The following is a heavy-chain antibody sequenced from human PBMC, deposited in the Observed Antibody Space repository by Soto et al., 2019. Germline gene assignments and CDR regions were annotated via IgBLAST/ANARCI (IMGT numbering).Heavy chain of an antibody. V-gene: IGHV3-23*01. CDR2: ISDGGDLI. CDR1: GFPFSNHA. CDR3: AKRQGTGLAAKNFDF. Sequence: EVQLLESGGGLVQPGGSLRVSCAASGFPFSNHALVWFRKAPGRGLEWVSGISDGGDLIYYADSVKGRFSMSRDNSENMLYLQMTNLRAEDTAIYFCAKRQGTGLAAKNFDFWGQGTLVTVSS. J-gene: IGHJ4*02. D-gene: IGHD2-15*01.